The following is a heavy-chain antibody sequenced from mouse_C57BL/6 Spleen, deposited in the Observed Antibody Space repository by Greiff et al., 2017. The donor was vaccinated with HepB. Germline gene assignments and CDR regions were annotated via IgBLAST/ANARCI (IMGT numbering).Heavy chain of an antibody. CDR1: GFNIKDYY. Sequence: EVQLQQSGAELVKPGASVKLSCTASGFNIKDYYMHWVKQRTEQGLEWIGRIDPEDGETKYAPKFQGKATLTADTSSNTAYLQLSSLTSEDTAVYYCARLEGPYSPFAYWGQGTLVTVSA. CDR2: IDPEDGET. J-gene: IGHJ3*01. D-gene: IGHD2-12*01. V-gene: IGHV14-2*01. CDR3: ARLEGPYSPFAY.